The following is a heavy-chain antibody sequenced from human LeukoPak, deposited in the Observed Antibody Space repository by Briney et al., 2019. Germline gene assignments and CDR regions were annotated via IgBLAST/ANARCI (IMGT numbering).Heavy chain of an antibody. CDR2: IYSSGFT. Sequence: SETLSLTCTVSGGSISSSSYYWGWIRQPPGKGLEWIGSIYSSGFTYFNPSLKSRLSISLDTSKNQISLKLTSVTAADTAIYYCARGWNIVLKSWGNWGQGTMVTVSS. CDR3: ARGWNIVLKSWGN. D-gene: IGHD2/OR15-2a*01. J-gene: IGHJ4*02. CDR1: GGSISSSSYY. V-gene: IGHV4-39*07.